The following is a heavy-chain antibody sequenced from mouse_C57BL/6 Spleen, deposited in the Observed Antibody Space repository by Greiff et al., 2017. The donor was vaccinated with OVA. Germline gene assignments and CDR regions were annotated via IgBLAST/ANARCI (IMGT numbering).Heavy chain of an antibody. CDR2: IDPSDSET. Sequence: QVQLQQPGAELVRPGSSVKLSCKASGYTFTSYWMHWVKQRPIQGLEWIGNIDPSDSETHYNQKFKDKATLTVDKSSSTAYMQLSSLTSEDSAVYYCARGYGNYLDYWGQGTTLTVSS. J-gene: IGHJ2*01. CDR1: GYTFTSYW. CDR3: ARGYGNYLDY. D-gene: IGHD2-10*02. V-gene: IGHV1-52*01.